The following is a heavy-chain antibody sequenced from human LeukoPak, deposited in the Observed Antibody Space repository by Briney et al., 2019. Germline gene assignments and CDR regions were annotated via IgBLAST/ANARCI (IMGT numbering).Heavy chain of an antibody. Sequence: GGSLRLSCAASGFTFSSYSMNWVRQAPGKGLEWVSYISSSSNTIYYADSVKGRFTISRDNAKNTLYLQMNSLRAEDTAVYYCVRDRSGWAGDYWGQGTLVTVSS. J-gene: IGHJ4*02. CDR3: VRDRSGWAGDY. CDR2: ISSSSNTI. CDR1: GFTFSSYS. D-gene: IGHD6-19*01. V-gene: IGHV3-48*04.